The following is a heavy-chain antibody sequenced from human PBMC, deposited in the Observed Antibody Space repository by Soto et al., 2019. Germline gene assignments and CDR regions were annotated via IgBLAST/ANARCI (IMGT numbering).Heavy chain of an antibody. CDR3: ASVDTAMDTTGGFDY. CDR1: GGTFSSYA. Sequence: GASVKVSCKASGGTFSSYAISWVRQAPGQGLEWMGGIIPIFGTANYAQKFQGRVTITADESTSTAYMELSSLRSEDTAVYYCASVDTAMDTTGGFDYWGQGTLVTVSS. J-gene: IGHJ4*02. V-gene: IGHV1-69*13. D-gene: IGHD5-18*01. CDR2: IIPIFGTA.